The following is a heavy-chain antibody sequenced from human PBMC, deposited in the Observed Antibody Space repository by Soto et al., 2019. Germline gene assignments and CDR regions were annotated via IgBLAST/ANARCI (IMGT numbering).Heavy chain of an antibody. Sequence: GGSLRLSCAASGFTFSDTWMNWVRQAPGEGPEWLGRVKSKSQGETTDYAPPVRGRFTISRDDSKNMVYLQMNSLKTDDTAMYYCTTRVVTTNDYWGQGTLVTVSS. J-gene: IGHJ4*02. V-gene: IGHV3-15*05. D-gene: IGHD2-21*02. CDR2: VKSKSQGETT. CDR3: TTRVVTTNDY. CDR1: GFTFSDTW.